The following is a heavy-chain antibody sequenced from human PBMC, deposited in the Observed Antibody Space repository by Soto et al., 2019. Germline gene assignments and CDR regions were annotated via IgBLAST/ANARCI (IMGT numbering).Heavy chain of an antibody. V-gene: IGHV4-30-4*01. Sequence: SETLSLTCTVSGCSISSGYYYWSWLRQPPGKGLEWIGYIYYSGSTYYNPSLKSRVTISVDTSKNQFSLKLSSVTAADTAVYYCAGSRGLLWFGELLYLGHNWFDPWGQGTLVTVSS. CDR2: IYYSGST. D-gene: IGHD3-10*01. CDR1: GCSISSGYYY. CDR3: AGSRGLLWFGELLYLGHNWFDP. J-gene: IGHJ5*02.